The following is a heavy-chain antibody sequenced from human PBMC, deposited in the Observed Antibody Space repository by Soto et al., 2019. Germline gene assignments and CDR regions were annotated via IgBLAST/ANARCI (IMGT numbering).Heavy chain of an antibody. CDR2: ISGYNGNT. D-gene: IGHD1-26*01. V-gene: IGHV1-18*01. Sequence: QVQLVQSGAEVKKPGASVRVSCKASGYTFTSYGISWVRQAPGQGLEWMGWISGYNGNTKYAQKFQGRVTMTTDTLXRTAYIELRSLRSDDTAVYYCARGPKESSGSPRWYWGQGTLVTVSS. CDR3: ARGPKESSGSPRWY. CDR1: GYTFTSYG. J-gene: IGHJ4*02.